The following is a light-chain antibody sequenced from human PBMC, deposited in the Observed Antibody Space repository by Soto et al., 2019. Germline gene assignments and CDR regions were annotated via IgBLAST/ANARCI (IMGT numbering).Light chain of an antibody. CDR2: KAS. V-gene: IGKV1-5*03. CDR3: QHYGT. Sequence: DIKMTQSPSTLSASVGDRVTITCRASQSISSWLAWYQQKPGKAPTLLIYKASSLESGVPSRFSGSGSGTEFTLTISSLQPDDFATYYCQHYGTFGQGTKVEIK. J-gene: IGKJ1*01. CDR1: QSISSW.